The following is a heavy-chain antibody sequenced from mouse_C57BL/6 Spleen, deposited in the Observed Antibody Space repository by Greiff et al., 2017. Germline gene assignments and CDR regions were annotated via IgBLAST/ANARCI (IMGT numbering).Heavy chain of an antibody. D-gene: IGHD2-1*01. CDR3: AVIYYGTYYAMDY. CDR1: GFNIKNTY. Sequence: EVQLQQSVAELVRPGASVKLSCTASGFNIKNTYMHWVKQRPEQGLEWIGRIVPANGNTKYAPKFQGKATITADTSSNTAYLQLSSLTSEDTAIYYCAVIYYGTYYAMDYWGQGTSVTVSS. CDR2: IVPANGNT. V-gene: IGHV14-3*01. J-gene: IGHJ4*01.